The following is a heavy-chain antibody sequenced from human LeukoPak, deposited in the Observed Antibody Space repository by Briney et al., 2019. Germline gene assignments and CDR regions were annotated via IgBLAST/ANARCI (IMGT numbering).Heavy chain of an antibody. J-gene: IGHJ4*02. V-gene: IGHV1-18*01. CDR3: ATLGGGWYWGGFDH. Sequence: ASVKVSCKASGYTFTSYGISWVRQAPGQGLEWMGWISAYNGNTNYAQKLQGRVTVTTDTSTSTAYMELRSLRSDDTAVYYCATLGGGWYWGGFDHWGQGTLVTVSS. D-gene: IGHD6-19*01. CDR2: ISAYNGNT. CDR1: GYTFTSYG.